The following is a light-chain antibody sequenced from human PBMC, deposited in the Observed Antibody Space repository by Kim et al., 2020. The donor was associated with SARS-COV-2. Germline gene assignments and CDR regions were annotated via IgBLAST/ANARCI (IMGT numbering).Light chain of an antibody. V-gene: IGKV3-20*01. CDR2: GAS. CDR1: QSVSNNF. J-gene: IGKJ2*01. CDR3: QQYGSSPYT. Sequence: PGERATLSCRASQSVSNNFLAWYQQKPGQAPGILIYGASSRATGIPDRFSGSGSGTDFTLTINTLEPEDFAVYYCQQYGSSPYTFGQGTKLEI.